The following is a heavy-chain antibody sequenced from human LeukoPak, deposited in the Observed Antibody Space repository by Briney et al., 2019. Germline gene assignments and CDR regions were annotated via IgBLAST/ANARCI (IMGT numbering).Heavy chain of an antibody. CDR3: ARQYYYDSSGYWSLDP. CDR2: IFPSGST. V-gene: IGHV4-4*09. J-gene: IGHJ5*02. D-gene: IGHD3-22*01. CDR1: GGSISNYY. Sequence: PSETLSLTSTVSGGSISNYYWSWVPQPPGEGLEWIGYIFPSGSTNSNPSLKSRVTISIDTSKNQFSLKLSSVTAADTAVYYCARQYYYDSSGYWSLDPWGQGTLVTVSS.